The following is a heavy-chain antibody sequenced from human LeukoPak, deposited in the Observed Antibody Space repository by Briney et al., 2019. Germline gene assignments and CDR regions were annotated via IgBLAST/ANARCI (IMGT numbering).Heavy chain of an antibody. D-gene: IGHD3-10*01. J-gene: IGHJ4*02. CDR3: ARVLRGSGSYSY. CDR1: GYSISSGYY. V-gene: IGHV4-38-2*02. CDR2: IYHSGST. Sequence: PSETLSLTCTVSGYSISSGYYWSWIRQPPGKGLEWIGSIYHSGSTYYNPSLKSRVTISVDTSKNQFSLKLSSVTAADTAVYYCARVLRGSGSYSYWGQGTLVTVSS.